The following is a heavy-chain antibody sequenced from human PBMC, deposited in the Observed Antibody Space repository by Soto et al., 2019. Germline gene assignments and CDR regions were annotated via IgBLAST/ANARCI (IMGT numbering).Heavy chain of an antibody. D-gene: IGHD6-13*01. J-gene: IGHJ4*02. CDR2: ISSSGSVT. Sequence: GGSLRLSCAASGFTFSSYAMGWVRQAPGKGLEWVSVISSSGSVTHYADSVKGRFTISRDNSANTVHLEMNSLRAEDTAVYYCTKGIAAIRNLDYWGQGTLVTVSS. CDR1: GFTFSSYA. CDR3: TKGIAAIRNLDY. V-gene: IGHV3-23*01.